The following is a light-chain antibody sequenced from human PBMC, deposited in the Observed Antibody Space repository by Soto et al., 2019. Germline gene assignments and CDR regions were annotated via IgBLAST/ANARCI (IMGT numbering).Light chain of an antibody. V-gene: IGLV2-14*01. CDR2: EVD. CDR3: SSWTSRTTQV. J-gene: IGLJ3*02. Sequence: QSALTQPASVSGSPGQSITISCTGTSSDVGGYNFVSWYQQYPGKAPKLIIYEVDSRPSGVSNRVSGSKSGNTASLTISGLRAEDEADYYCSSWTSRTTQVLGGGTKLTVL. CDR1: SSDVGGYNF.